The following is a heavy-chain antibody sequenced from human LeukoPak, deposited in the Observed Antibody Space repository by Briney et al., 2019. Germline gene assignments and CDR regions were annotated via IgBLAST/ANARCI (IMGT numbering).Heavy chain of an antibody. J-gene: IGHJ4*02. Sequence: ASVKVSCKASGYTFTGYYMHWVRQAPGQGLEWMGWINPNSGGTNYARKFQGRVTMTRDTSISTAYMELSRLRSDDTAVYYCARVAIAARSGYFDYWGQGTLVTVSS. CDR2: INPNSGGT. CDR1: GYTFTGYY. CDR3: ARVAIAARSGYFDY. V-gene: IGHV1-2*02. D-gene: IGHD6-6*01.